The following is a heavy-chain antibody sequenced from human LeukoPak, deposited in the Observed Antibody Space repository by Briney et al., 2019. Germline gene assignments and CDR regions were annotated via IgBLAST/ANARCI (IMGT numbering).Heavy chain of an antibody. CDR1: GGSISSYY. J-gene: IGHJ4*02. D-gene: IGHD2-21*02. Sequence: SETLSLTCTVSGGSISSYYWSWIRQPPGKGLEWIGYIYYSGSTNYNPSLKSRVTISVDTSKNQFSLKLSSVTAADTAVYYCARLPGYCGGDCSPFDYRGQGTLVTVSS. V-gene: IGHV4-59*08. CDR2: IYYSGST. CDR3: ARLPGYCGGDCSPFDY.